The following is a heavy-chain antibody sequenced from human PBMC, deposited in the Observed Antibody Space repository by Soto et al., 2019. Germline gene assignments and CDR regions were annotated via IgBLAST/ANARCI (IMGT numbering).Heavy chain of an antibody. J-gene: IGHJ4*02. D-gene: IGHD3-22*01. V-gene: IGHV1-18*01. Sequence: ASVKVSCKASGYTFTSYGISWVRQAPGQGLEWMGWISAYNGNTNYAQKLQDRVNMTTDTSTRTAYMELRSLRSDDTAVYYCARDRGGPGRITIITQKIDYWGQGTLVTVSS. CDR1: GYTFTSYG. CDR2: ISAYNGNT. CDR3: ARDRGGPGRITIITQKIDY.